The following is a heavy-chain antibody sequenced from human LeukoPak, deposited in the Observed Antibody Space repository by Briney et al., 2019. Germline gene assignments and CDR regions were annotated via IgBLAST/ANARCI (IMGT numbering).Heavy chain of an antibody. V-gene: IGHV3-30*18. CDR3: AKSYN. Sequence: GGPLRLSCAASGFTFSSYGIHWVRQAPGKGLEWVAVISYDGRNKYYADSVKGRFTISRDNSKNTLYLQMNSLRAEDTAVYYCAKSYNWGQGTLVTVSS. D-gene: IGHD2-2*02. CDR2: ISYDGRNK. J-gene: IGHJ4*02. CDR1: GFTFSSYG.